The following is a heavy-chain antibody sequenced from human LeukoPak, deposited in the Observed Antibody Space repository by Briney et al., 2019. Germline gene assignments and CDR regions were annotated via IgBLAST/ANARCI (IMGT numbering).Heavy chain of an antibody. J-gene: IGHJ4*02. V-gene: IGHV4-61*02. Sequence: SETLSLTCTVSGGSISSGSYYWSWIRQPAGKGLEWIGRIYTSGGTNYNPSLKSRDTISVDTSKNQFSLKLSSVTAADTAVYYCARGGYCGGDCYFYYWGQGTLVTVSS. CDR1: GGSISSGSYY. D-gene: IGHD2-21*02. CDR3: ARGGYCGGDCYFYY. CDR2: IYTSGGT.